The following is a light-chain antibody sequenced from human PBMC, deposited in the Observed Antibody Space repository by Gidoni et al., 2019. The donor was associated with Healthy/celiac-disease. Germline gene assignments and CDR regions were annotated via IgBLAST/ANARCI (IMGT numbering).Light chain of an antibody. CDR2: AAS. CDR3: QQLNSYPYT. J-gene: IGKJ2*01. CDR1: QGISSY. V-gene: IGKV1-9*01. Sequence: DIQLTQYPSFLSASVGDRVTITCRASQGISSYLAWYQQKTGKAPKLLIYAASTLQSGVPSRFSGSGSGTEFTLTISSLQPEDFATYYCQQLNSYPYTFGQGTKLEIK.